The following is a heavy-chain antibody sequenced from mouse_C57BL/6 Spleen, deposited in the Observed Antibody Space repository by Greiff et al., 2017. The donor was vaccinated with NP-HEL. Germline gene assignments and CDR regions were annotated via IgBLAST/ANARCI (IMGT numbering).Heavy chain of an antibody. CDR3: ARSYGPYFDY. D-gene: IGHD1-1*02. CDR2: INPGSGGT. CDR1: GYAFTNYL. V-gene: IGHV1-54*01. Sequence: QVQLKESGAELVRPGTSVKVSCKASGYAFTNYLIEWVKQRPGQGLEWIGVINPGSGGTNYNEKFKGKATLTADKSSSTAYMQLSSLTSEDSAVYFCARSYGPYFDYWGQGTTLTVSS. J-gene: IGHJ2*01.